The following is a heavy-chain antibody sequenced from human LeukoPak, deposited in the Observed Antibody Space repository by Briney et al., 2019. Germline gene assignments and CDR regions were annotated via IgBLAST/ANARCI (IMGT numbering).Heavy chain of an antibody. CDR2: INPSGGST. Sequence: ASVKVSWKASGYSFTNYYMHWVRQAPGQGLEWMTMINPSGGSTTYAQNFQDRVTVTRDMSTSTVYMELSSLTSEDTAVYYCARTRGYYFDYWGQGTLVTVSS. CDR3: ARTRGYYFDY. CDR1: GYSFTNYY. J-gene: IGHJ4*02. V-gene: IGHV1-46*01.